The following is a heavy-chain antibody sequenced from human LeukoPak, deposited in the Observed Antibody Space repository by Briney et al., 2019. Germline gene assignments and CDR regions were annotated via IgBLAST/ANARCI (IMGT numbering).Heavy chain of an antibody. J-gene: IGHJ3*02. CDR3: ASTSVATKNAFDI. D-gene: IGHD5-12*01. CDR1: GGSIRTSDYY. V-gene: IGHV4-39*01. Sequence: SETLSLTCTVSGGSIRTSDYYWGWIRQPPGKGLEWIGNIYYSGSTYYIEPLKSRVTISVDTSKNQFSLKVNSVTAADTAVYYCASTSVATKNAFDIWGQGTMVTVSS. CDR2: IYYSGST.